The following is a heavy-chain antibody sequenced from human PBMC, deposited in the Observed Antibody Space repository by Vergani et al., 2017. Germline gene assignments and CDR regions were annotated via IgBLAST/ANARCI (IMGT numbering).Heavy chain of an antibody. D-gene: IGHD2-2*01. CDR1: GFTFSSYA. CDR3: ARGYCSSTRCLNPYYYYGMDV. CDR2: ISGSGGST. J-gene: IGHJ6*02. V-gene: IGHV3-23*01. Sequence: EVQLLESGGGLVQPGGSLRLSCAASGFTFSSYAMSWVRQAPGKGLEWVSAISGSGGSTYYADSVKGRFTISRDNSKNTLYLQMNSLRAEETAVYYCARGYCSSTRCLNPYYYYGMDVWGQGTTVTVSS.